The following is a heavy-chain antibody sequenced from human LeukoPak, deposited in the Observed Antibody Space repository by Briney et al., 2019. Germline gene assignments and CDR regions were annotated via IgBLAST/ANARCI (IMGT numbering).Heavy chain of an antibody. Sequence: SETLSLTCAVYGGSFSGYCWSWIRQPPGKGLEWIGEINHSGSTNYNPSLKSRVTISVDTSKNQFSLKLSSVTAADTAVYYCARAGIRYCSGGSCYLGNFDYWGQGTLVTVSS. CDR3: ARAGIRYCSGGSCYLGNFDY. J-gene: IGHJ4*02. V-gene: IGHV4-34*01. D-gene: IGHD2-15*01. CDR2: INHSGST. CDR1: GGSFSGYC.